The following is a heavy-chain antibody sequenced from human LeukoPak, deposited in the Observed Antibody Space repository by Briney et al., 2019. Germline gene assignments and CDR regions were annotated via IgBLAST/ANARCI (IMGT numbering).Heavy chain of an antibody. V-gene: IGHV3-21*01. D-gene: IGHD3-16*01. Sequence: ETLSLTCTVSGGSISSSSYYWGWISQPPGKGLEWVSSISSRSTYIYHADSVKGRFTISRDNAKNSLFLQMNSLRAEDTAVYFCAKSTRAVMAMMDVWGKGTTVTVSS. CDR3: AKSTRAVMAMMDV. CDR1: GGSISSSS. CDR2: ISSRSTYI. J-gene: IGHJ6*04.